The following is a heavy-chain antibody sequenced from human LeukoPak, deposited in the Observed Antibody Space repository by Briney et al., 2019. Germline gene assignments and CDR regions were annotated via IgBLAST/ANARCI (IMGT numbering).Heavy chain of an antibody. CDR3: ASNGVGVLLDYYYMDV. J-gene: IGHJ6*03. CDR1: GGTFSSYA. V-gene: IGHV1-69*13. D-gene: IGHD1-26*01. CDR2: IIPIFGTA. Sequence: SVKVSCKASGGTFSSYAISWVRQAPGQGLEWMGGIIPIFGTANYAQKFQGRVTITADESTSTAYMELSSLRSEDTAVYYCASNGVGVLLDYYYMDVWGKGTTVTVSS.